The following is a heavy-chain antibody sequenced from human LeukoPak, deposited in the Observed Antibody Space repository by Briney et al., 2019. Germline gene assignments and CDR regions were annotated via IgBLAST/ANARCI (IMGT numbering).Heavy chain of an antibody. V-gene: IGHV3-30*18. D-gene: IGHD3-3*01. CDR1: GFTFSSYG. Sequence: PGGSLRLSCAASGFTFSSYGMHWVRQAPGKGLEWVAGISYDGSNKYYADSVKGRFTISRDNSKNTLYLQMNSLRAEDTAVYYCAKDSTMEWLLLSDYWGQGTLVTVSS. CDR3: AKDSTMEWLLLSDY. J-gene: IGHJ4*02. CDR2: ISYDGSNK.